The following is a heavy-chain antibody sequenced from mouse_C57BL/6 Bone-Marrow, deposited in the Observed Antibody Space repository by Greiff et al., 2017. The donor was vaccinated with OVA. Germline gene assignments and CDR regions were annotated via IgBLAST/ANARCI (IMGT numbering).Heavy chain of an antibody. CDR2: ISDGGSYT. CDR1: GFTFSSYA. D-gene: IGHD1-1*01. V-gene: IGHV5-4*01. Sequence: DVKLVESGGGLVKPGGSLKLSCAASGFTFSSYAMSWVRQTPEKRLEWVATISDGGSYTYYPDNVKGRFTISRDNAKNNLYLQMSHLKSEDTAMYYCARDRGYYGSAYWGQGTLVTVSA. J-gene: IGHJ3*01. CDR3: ARDRGYYGSAY.